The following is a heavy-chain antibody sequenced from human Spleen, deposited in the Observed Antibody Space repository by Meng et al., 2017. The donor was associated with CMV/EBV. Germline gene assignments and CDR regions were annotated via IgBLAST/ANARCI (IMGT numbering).Heavy chain of an antibody. J-gene: IGHJ4*02. D-gene: IGHD3-22*01. CDR3: AKGANFYDSSGPFDY. CDR2: IQYDGSHK. Sequence: GESLKISXXTSGFTFSNYGMHWVRQAPGKGLEWVAFIQYDGSHKYYADSVKGRFTISRDNSKNTLYLQMNSLRPEDSAVHYCAKGANFYDSSGPFDYWGQGTVVTVSS. CDR1: GFTFSNYG. V-gene: IGHV3-30*02.